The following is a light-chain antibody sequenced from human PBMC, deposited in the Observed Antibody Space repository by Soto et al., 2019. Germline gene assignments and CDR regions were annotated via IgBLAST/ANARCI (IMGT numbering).Light chain of an antibody. Sequence: DAEVTQSPSTVSASDGARTKITCRASQNIQRWLAWYQQKPGKAPKLLIYKASSLERGVPSRFSAGGSGVEFTLNISSVQPEDFATYHCLQYHSDWTFGQGTKVDI. CDR2: KAS. J-gene: IGKJ1*01. CDR1: QNIQRW. CDR3: LQYHSDWT. V-gene: IGKV1-5*03.